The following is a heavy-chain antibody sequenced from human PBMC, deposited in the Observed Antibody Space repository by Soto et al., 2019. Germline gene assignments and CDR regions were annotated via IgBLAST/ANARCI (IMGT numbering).Heavy chain of an antibody. J-gene: IGHJ6*02. CDR3: TRDAPGERPYYFYYYGMDV. CDR1: GLSVSTNF. V-gene: IGHV3-53*01. Sequence: GGSLRLSCAASGLSVSTNFMSWVRQAPGKGLEWLAVIYSGGKTSYADSVKGRFTISKDNSKNTLSLQMNSLRAEDTAVYYCTRDAPGERPYYFYYYGMDVWGQGTTVTVSS. CDR2: IYSGGKT.